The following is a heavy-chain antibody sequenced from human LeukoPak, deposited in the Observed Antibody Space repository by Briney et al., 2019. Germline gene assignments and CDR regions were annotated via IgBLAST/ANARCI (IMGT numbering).Heavy chain of an antibody. J-gene: IGHJ4*02. CDR1: GGSISSYY. V-gene: IGHV4-4*07. CDR2: IQISGST. Sequence: ASETLSLTCTVSGGSISSYYCSWLRQPAGKGLEWIGRIQISGSTNYNPSLKSRVTMAVDTSKNQFSLNLSSVTAADTAVYYCASGGVAGRWPLDYWGQGTLVTVSS. D-gene: IGHD6-19*01. CDR3: ASGGVAGRWPLDY.